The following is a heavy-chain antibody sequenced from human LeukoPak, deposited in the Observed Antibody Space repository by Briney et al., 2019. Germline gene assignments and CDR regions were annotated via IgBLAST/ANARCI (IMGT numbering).Heavy chain of an antibody. D-gene: IGHD6-19*01. CDR1: GFTFNSYA. V-gene: IGHV3-23*01. J-gene: IGHJ4*02. CDR2: ISGSGDST. Sequence: GGSLRLSCAASGFTFNSYAMRWVRQAPGKGLEWVSGISGSGDSTYYADSVKGRFTISRDNSKNTLCLQMNSLRAEDTAVYYCARRSGIAVAGAFDYWGQGTLVTVSS. CDR3: ARRSGIAVAGAFDY.